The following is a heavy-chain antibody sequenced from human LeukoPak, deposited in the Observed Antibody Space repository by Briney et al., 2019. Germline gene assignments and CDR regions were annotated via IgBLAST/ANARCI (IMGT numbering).Heavy chain of an antibody. CDR3: AKNLYGSGSYYHYFDY. CDR1: GFTFDDYA. CDR2: ISWNSGSI. Sequence: PGRSLRLSCAASGFTFDDYAMHWVRQAPGKGLEWVSGISWNSGSIGYADSVKGRFTISRDNAKNSLYLQMNSLRAEDTALYYCAKNLYGSGSYYHYFDYWGQGTLVTVSS. J-gene: IGHJ4*02. D-gene: IGHD3-10*01. V-gene: IGHV3-9*01.